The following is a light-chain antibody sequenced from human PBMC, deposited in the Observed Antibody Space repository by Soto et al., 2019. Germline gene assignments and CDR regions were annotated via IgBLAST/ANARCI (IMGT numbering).Light chain of an antibody. J-gene: IGKJ3*01. CDR2: AAS. CDR1: QSITSY. CDR3: QQSYSAPPFT. Sequence: DIQMPQSPSSLSASVGDRVTITCRASQSITSYLNWYHQKPVKAPKLLIYAASSLQSGVPSKFSGSGSGTDFTLTISSLQPEDFATYYCQQSYSAPPFTFGPGTKVDI. V-gene: IGKV1-39*01.